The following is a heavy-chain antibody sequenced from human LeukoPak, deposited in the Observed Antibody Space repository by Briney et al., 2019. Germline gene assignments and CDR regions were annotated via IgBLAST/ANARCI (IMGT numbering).Heavy chain of an antibody. CDR1: EYTFTGYY. CDR3: ARDRYYDSSGYYLFDY. V-gene: IGHV1-2*02. J-gene: IGHJ4*02. Sequence: ASVKVSCKASEYTFTGYYMRWVRQAPGQGLEWMGWINPNSGGTNYAQNFQGRVTMTRDTSISTAYMELSRLRSDDTAVYYCARDRYYDSSGYYLFDYWGQGTLFTVSS. CDR2: INPNSGGT. D-gene: IGHD3-22*01.